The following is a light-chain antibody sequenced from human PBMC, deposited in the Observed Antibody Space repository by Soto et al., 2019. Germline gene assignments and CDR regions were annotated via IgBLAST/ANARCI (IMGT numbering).Light chain of an antibody. Sequence: DIVMTQSPATLSVSPGERATLSCRASQSVSSNLAWYQHKPGQAPRLLIYDASIRAAGVPARFSGSASGTQITLTISSLQSEDFAVYYCQQYNKWPLITFGQGTRLDIK. CDR1: QSVSSN. CDR2: DAS. J-gene: IGKJ5*01. V-gene: IGKV3-15*01. CDR3: QQYNKWPLIT.